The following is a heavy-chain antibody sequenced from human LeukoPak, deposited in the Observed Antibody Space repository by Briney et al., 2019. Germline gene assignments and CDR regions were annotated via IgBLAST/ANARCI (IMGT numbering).Heavy chain of an antibody. J-gene: IGHJ4*02. CDR3: ARDQWLDY. CDR1: GFTFSGYI. CDR2: IGTSGNTI. D-gene: IGHD6-19*01. V-gene: IGHV3-48*01. Sequence: GGSLRLSCAASGFTFSGYIMNWVRQAPGKGLEWVSFIGTSGNTIYYADSVEGRFTVSRDTAKNSLYLQMNSLRAEDTAVYYCARDQWLDYWGRGTLVTVSS.